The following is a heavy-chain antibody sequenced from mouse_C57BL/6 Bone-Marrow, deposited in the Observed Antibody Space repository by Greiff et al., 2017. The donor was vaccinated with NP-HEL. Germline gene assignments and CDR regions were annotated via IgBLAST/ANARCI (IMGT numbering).Heavy chain of an antibody. V-gene: IGHV1-82*01. CDR3: ARGGYYDYDGAY. D-gene: IGHD2-4*01. CDR2: IYPGDGDT. CDR1: GYAFSSSW. Sequence: QVQLKESGPELVKPGASVKISCKASGYAFSSSWMNWVKQRPGKGLEWIGRIYPGDGDTNYNGKFKGKATLTADKSSSTAYMQLSSLTSEDSAVYFCARGGYYDYDGAYWGQGTLVTVSA. J-gene: IGHJ3*01.